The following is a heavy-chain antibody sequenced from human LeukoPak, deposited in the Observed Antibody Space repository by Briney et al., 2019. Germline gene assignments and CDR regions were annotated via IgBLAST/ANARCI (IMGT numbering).Heavy chain of an antibody. V-gene: IGHV4-59*01. J-gene: IGHJ3*02. CDR2: IHDSRNT. CDR3: ARRDGVVVPAAIEVGAFDI. D-gene: IGHD2-2*02. CDR1: GASISEYY. Sequence: SETLSLTCSVSGASISEYYWSWIRQPPGKGLEWIGDIHDSRNTNYNPSLKSRVTISLDTPKNQFSLKVNFVTAADTAVYYCARRDGVVVPAAIEVGAFDIWGQGTMVTVSS.